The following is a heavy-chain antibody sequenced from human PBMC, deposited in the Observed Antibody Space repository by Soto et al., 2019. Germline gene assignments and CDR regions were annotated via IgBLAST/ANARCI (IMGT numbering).Heavy chain of an antibody. CDR1: GGSISSSSYY. V-gene: IGHV4-39*01. CDR2: IYYSGST. CDR3: ARRVQQLVSGYYYGIDV. Sequence: SETLSLTCTVSGGSISSSSYYWGWIRQPPGKGLEWIGSIYYSGSTYYNPSLKSRVTISVDTSKNQFSLKLSSVTAADAAVYYCARRVQQLVSGYYYGIDVWAQRTTVPFSS. J-gene: IGHJ6*02. D-gene: IGHD6-13*01.